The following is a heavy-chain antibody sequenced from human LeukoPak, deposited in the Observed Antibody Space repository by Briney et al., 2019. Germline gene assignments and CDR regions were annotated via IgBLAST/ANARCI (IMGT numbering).Heavy chain of an antibody. CDR2: TSHSGST. CDR1: GGSISSSY. CDR3: ARGYYNARGDSNPFDI. Sequence: SETLSLTCTVSGGSISSSYWSWIRQPPGRGLEWIGYTSHSGSTNYKPSLKSRVSISVDTSKNQFSLKLTSVTAADTAMYYCARGYYNARGDSNPFDIWGQGTMVTVSS. J-gene: IGHJ3*02. V-gene: IGHV4-59*01. D-gene: IGHD3-22*01.